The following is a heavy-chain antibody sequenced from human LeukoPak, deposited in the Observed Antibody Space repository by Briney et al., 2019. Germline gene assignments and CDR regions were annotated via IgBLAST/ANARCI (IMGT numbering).Heavy chain of an antibody. J-gene: IGHJ3*02. D-gene: IGHD3-22*01. CDR1: GGTFSSYT. Sequence: GASVKVSCKASGGTFSSYTISWVRQAPGQGLEWMGGIIPIFGTANYAQKFQGRVTITTDESTSTAYMELSSLRSEDTAVYYCARGPQPYYYDSSGFSAFDIWGQGTMVTVSS. CDR2: IIPIFGTA. CDR3: ARGPQPYYYDSSGFSAFDI. V-gene: IGHV1-69*05.